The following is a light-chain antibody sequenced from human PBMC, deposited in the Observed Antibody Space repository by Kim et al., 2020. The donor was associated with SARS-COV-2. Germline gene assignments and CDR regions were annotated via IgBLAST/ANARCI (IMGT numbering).Light chain of an antibody. CDR1: QSVSNNF. CDR2: GAS. CDR3: QQYGTSPLI. Sequence: PGERATLSCRASQSVSNNFLAWYQQRPGQAPRLLIFGASSRATGIPDRFSGSWSGTDFTLTISRLEPEDFGLYYCQQYGTSPLIFGGGTKVDIK. V-gene: IGKV3-20*01. J-gene: IGKJ4*01.